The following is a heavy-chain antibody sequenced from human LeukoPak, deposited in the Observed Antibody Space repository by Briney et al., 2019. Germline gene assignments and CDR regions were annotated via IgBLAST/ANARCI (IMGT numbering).Heavy chain of an antibody. CDR3: ARDRDSSGSWEVNFDH. Sequence: GGSLRLSCAASGFTFNYYFMTWIRQAPGKGLEWVASIKHDGSEKYYVDSVKGRFTISRDDAKNSLYLQMNSLRAEDTAVYYCARDRDSSGSWEVNFDHWGQGTLVAVSS. V-gene: IGHV3-7*01. CDR2: IKHDGSEK. D-gene: IGHD6-13*01. J-gene: IGHJ4*02. CDR1: GFTFNYYF.